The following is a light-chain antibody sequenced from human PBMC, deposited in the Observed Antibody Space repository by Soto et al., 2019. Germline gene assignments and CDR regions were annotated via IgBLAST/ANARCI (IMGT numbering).Light chain of an antibody. CDR2: GTS. V-gene: IGKV3-20*01. CDR3: QQFGSSRWT. J-gene: IGKJ1*01. Sequence: DIVLTQSPGTLSLSPGERATLSCRASQSVNSNYLAWYQQKPGQGPRLLIYGTSTRAAAIPDRFSGSGSGTDFALTISRLEPEDFAVYYCQQFGSSRWTFGQGTKVEIK. CDR1: QSVNSNY.